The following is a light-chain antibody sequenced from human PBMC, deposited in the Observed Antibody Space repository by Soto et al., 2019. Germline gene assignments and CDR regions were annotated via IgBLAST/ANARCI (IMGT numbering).Light chain of an antibody. CDR2: GAS. CDR3: QQAKNFPWT. J-gene: IGKJ1*01. V-gene: IGKV3D-15*01. CDR1: QSVSSN. Sequence: VRTQSPATLSVSPGERSTLSCRASQSVSSNLAWYQQKPGQAPRLLIYGASNRATGIPNRFSGSGSGTDFTLTISSLQPEDFATYYCQQAKNFPWTFGQGTKVDI.